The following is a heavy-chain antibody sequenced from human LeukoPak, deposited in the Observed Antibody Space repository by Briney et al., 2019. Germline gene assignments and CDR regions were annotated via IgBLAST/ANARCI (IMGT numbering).Heavy chain of an antibody. Sequence: ASVKVSCKASGYTFTGYYMHWVRQAPRQGLEWMGWINPNSGGTNYAQKLQGRVTMTTDTSTSTAYMELRSLRSDDTAVYYCARLTGYCSGGSCYDWFDPWGQGTLVTVSS. CDR3: ARLTGYCSGGSCYDWFDP. J-gene: IGHJ5*02. CDR1: GYTFTGYY. D-gene: IGHD2-15*01. V-gene: IGHV1-2*02. CDR2: INPNSGGT.